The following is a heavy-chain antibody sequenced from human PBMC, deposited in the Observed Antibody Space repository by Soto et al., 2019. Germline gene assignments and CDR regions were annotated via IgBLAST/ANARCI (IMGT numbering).Heavy chain of an antibody. CDR2: INGGSGNT. Sequence: ASVKVSCKSSGFTFTSYAIHWLRQAPGQRPQWMGWINGGSGNTKYSQDFQGRVAFTRDTFATTAYLELSSLRSEDTAVYYCARVPPWGNSAGDYYIQHYDSWGQGTPVTVSS. D-gene: IGHD3-10*01. CDR1: GFTFTSYA. V-gene: IGHV1-3*01. J-gene: IGHJ4*02. CDR3: ARVPPWGNSAGDYYIQHYDS.